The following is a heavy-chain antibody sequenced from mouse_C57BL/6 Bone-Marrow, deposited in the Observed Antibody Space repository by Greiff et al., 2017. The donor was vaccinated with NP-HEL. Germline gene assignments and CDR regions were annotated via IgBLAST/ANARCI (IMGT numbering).Heavy chain of an antibody. V-gene: IGHV3-1*01. J-gene: IGHJ1*03. CDR3: ARRISSSWYFDV. CDR2: ISYSGST. CDR1: GYSITSGYD. D-gene: IGHD1-1*01. Sequence: EVQVVESGPGMVKPSQSLSLTCTVTGYSITSGYDWHWIRHFPGNKLEWMGYISYSGSTNYNPSLKSRISITHDTSKNHFFLKLNSVTTEDTATYYCARRISSSWYFDVWGTGTTVTVSS.